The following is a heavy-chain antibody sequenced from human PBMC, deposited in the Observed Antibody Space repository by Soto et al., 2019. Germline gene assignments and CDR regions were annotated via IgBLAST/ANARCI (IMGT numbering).Heavy chain of an antibody. CDR1: GFSFYNYW. V-gene: IGHV3-7*02. Sequence: EVQLVESGGGLVQPGESLRLSCAASGFSFYNYWMNWVRQAPGKGPEWVANIKPDGSDKNYVDSVKGRFTISRDNAKNSLFLQMNSRIAEDTAVYYCARGSSNAFDIWGQGTLVTVSS. J-gene: IGHJ3*02. CDR3: ARGSSNAFDI. CDR2: IKPDGSDK.